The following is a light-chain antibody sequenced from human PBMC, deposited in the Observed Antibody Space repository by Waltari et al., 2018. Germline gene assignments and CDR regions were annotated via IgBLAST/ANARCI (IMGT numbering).Light chain of an antibody. CDR3: CSYAGSYTHVV. CDR1: RIDVGGSAY. V-gene: IGLV2-11*01. Sequence: QSALTQPRPVSGSPGQSVTISCTGTRIDVGGSAYLSWYQHHPGKAPKLMICDVTKRPSGVPDRFSGAKSGNPASLTISGLQAEDEADYYCCSYAGSYTHVVFGGGTKLTVL. J-gene: IGLJ2*01. CDR2: DVT.